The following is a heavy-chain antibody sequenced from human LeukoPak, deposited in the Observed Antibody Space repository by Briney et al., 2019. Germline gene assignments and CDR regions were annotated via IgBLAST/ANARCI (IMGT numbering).Heavy chain of an antibody. Sequence: SETLSLTCAVYGGSFSGYYWSWIRQPPGKGLEWVGEINHSGSTNYNPSLKRRVTISVDTSKNQFSLKLSSVTAADTAVYYCARHGSGWYSDYWGQGTLVTVSS. CDR2: INHSGST. CDR3: ARHGSGWYSDY. V-gene: IGHV4-34*01. D-gene: IGHD6-19*01. J-gene: IGHJ4*02. CDR1: GGSFSGYY.